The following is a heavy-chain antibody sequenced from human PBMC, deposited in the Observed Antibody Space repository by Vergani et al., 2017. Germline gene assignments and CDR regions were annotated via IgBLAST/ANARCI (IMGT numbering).Heavy chain of an antibody. D-gene: IGHD3-22*01. CDR1: GGSISSGGYY. CDR2: IYYSGST. Sequence: QVQLQESGPGLVKPSQTLSLTCTVSGGSISSGGYYWSWIRQHPGKGLEWIGYIYYSGSTYYNPSLKSRVTMTRDTSTSTVYMELSSLRSEDTAVYYCARDPSPGAYYYDRGVAFDIWGQGTMVTVSS. J-gene: IGHJ3*02. CDR3: ARDPSPGAYYYDRGVAFDI. V-gene: IGHV4-31*03.